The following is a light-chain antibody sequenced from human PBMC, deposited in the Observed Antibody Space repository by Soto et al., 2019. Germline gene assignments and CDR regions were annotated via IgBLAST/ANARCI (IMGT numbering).Light chain of an antibody. V-gene: IGKV1-5*03. Sequence: DIQMTPSPSTLSASVGDRVTITCRASQSISNSLAWYQQRPGKAPKLLIYKASSLETGVPSRFSGSGSGTEFTLTISSLQPDDFATYYCQQYNSDWNTFGQGTRLEIK. J-gene: IGKJ5*01. CDR1: QSISNS. CDR3: QQYNSDWNT. CDR2: KAS.